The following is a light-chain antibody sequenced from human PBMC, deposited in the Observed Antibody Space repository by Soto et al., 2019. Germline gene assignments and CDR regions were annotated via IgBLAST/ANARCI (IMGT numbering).Light chain of an antibody. J-gene: IGKJ1*01. V-gene: IGKV3-20*01. CDR2: GAS. Sequence: GLTLSAGTVSLSPGESAILSCRASQSVSSSYLGWYQQKPGQAPRLLMYGASSRATGIPERFSGSGSGTDFTLTISRLEPEDFAVYYCQQYGSSPRTFGQVTKVAIK. CDR1: QSVSSSY. CDR3: QQYGSSPRT.